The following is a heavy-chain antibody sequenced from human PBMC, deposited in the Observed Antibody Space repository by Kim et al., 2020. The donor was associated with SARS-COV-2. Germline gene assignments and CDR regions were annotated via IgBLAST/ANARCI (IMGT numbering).Heavy chain of an antibody. CDR3: ATSYCGGDCYLAFDI. Sequence: ASVKVSCKVSGYTLTELSMHWVRQAPGKGLEWMGGFDPEDGETIYAQKFQGRVTMTEDTSTDTAYMELSSLRSEDTAVYYCATSYCGGDCYLAFDIWGQGTMVTVSS. V-gene: IGHV1-24*01. D-gene: IGHD2-21*01. CDR2: FDPEDGET. J-gene: IGHJ3*02. CDR1: GYTLTELS.